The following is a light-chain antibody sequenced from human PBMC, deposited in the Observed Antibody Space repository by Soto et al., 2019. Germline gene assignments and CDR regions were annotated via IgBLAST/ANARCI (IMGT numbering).Light chain of an antibody. CDR3: QQRSNWPPSIT. CDR1: QGVTSY. V-gene: IGKV3-11*01. J-gene: IGKJ5*01. Sequence: EFVLTQSPPTLSFSPGERATPSCRASQGVTSYLPWYQQKPGQAPRLLIYDASNRATGIPARFSGSGSGTDFTLTISSLEPEDFAVYYCQQRSNWPPSITFGQGTRLEIK. CDR2: DAS.